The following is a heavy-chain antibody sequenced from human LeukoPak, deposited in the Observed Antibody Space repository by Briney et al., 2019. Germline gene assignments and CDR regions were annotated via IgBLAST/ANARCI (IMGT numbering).Heavy chain of an antibody. CDR2: MYNSGST. CDR1: GDSISGSSYY. V-gene: IGHV4-39*01. Sequence: PSETLSLTCTVSGDSISGSSYYWGWIRQPPGKGLEWIGSMYNSGSTYYNPSLKSRVTISVDTSKNQFSLKLSSVTAADTAVYYCGRLGSYGGSIYWGQGTLVTVSS. D-gene: IGHD3-10*01. J-gene: IGHJ4*02. CDR3: GRLGSYGGSIY.